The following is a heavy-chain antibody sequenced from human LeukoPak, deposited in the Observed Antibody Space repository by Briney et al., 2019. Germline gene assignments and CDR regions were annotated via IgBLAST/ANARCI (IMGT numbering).Heavy chain of an antibody. J-gene: IGHJ4*02. D-gene: IGHD1/OR15-1a*01. V-gene: IGHV3-53*01. Sequence: GGSLRLSCAASGFNFSTNDMNWVRQVPGKGLEWVSVICIGGNTYYADSVKGRFTISRDNSKNTLFFQMNSLRAEDEGIFYCGREWEQDWGQGTLVTVS. CDR3: GREWEQD. CDR1: GFNFSTND. CDR2: ICIGGNT.